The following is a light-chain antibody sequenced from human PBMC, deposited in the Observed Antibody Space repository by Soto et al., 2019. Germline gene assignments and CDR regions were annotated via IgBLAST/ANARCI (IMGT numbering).Light chain of an antibody. Sequence: QSALTQPASVSGSPGQSITISCTGTSSDLGVYNYVSWYQQHPGKAPKLMIYEVSNRPSGVSNRFSGSKSGNTASLTISGLQADDEAVYYCKSYTRSSTLVFGGGTKVTVL. J-gene: IGLJ3*02. V-gene: IGLV2-14*01. CDR1: SSDLGVYNY. CDR3: KSYTRSSTLV. CDR2: EVS.